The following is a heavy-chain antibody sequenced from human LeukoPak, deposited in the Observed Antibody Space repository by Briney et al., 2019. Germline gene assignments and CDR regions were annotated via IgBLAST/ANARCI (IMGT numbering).Heavy chain of an antibody. CDR2: INPNSGGT. V-gene: IGHV1-2*02. CDR3: ARGYGYYYYYMDV. D-gene: IGHD4-17*01. CDR1: GGTFSSYA. Sequence: GASVKVSCKASGGTFSSYAISWVRQAPGQGLEWMGWINPNSGGTNYAQKFQGRVTMTRDTSISTAYMELSRLRSDDTAVYYCARGYGYYYYYMDVWGKGTTVTVSS. J-gene: IGHJ6*03.